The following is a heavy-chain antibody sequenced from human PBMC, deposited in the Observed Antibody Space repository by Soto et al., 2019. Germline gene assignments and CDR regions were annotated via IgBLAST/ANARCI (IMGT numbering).Heavy chain of an antibody. CDR1: GFTFSSYS. CDR2: ISGSSSPS. V-gene: IGHV3-48*02. J-gene: IGHJ4*02. D-gene: IGHD3-3*01. Sequence: VQLVESGGGFVQPGGSLRLSCAGSGFTFSSYSMNWVRQAPGKGLEWVSYISGSSSPSYYADYVKGRFTISRDNAKNSLFLQMNSLRDEDTAVYYCARGFWSGYYGNFDYWGQGTLVTVSS. CDR3: ARGFWSGYYGNFDY.